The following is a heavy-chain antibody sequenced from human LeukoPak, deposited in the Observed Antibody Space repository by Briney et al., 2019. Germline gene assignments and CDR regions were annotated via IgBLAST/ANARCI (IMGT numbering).Heavy chain of an antibody. CDR2: INHSGGT. V-gene: IGHV4-34*01. D-gene: IGHD1-26*01. Sequence: SETLSLTCAVYGGSFSGYYWSWIRQPPGKGLEWIGEINHSGGTNYNPSLKSRVTISVDTSKNQFSLKLSSVTAADTAVYYCARATGSYDAFDYWGQGTLVTVSS. J-gene: IGHJ4*02. CDR3: ARATGSYDAFDY. CDR1: GGSFSGYY.